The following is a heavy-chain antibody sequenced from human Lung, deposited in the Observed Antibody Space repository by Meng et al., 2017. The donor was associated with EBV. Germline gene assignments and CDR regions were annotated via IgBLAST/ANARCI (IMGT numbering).Heavy chain of an antibody. CDR1: GGSISSGDYY. Sequence: LRGSGPGLVKPSQTLSLTCTVSGGSISSGDYYWSWIRQPPGKGLEWIGYIYYSGSTYYNPSLKSRVTISVDTSKNQFSLKLSSVTAADTAVYYCAREWCSGGSCYPDYWGQGTLVTVSS. V-gene: IGHV4-30-4*01. CDR3: AREWCSGGSCYPDY. CDR2: IYYSGST. D-gene: IGHD2-15*01. J-gene: IGHJ4*02.